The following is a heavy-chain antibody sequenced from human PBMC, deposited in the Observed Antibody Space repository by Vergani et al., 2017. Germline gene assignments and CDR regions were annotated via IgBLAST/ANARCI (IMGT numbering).Heavy chain of an antibody. CDR3: TTGFPGSSWSTY. D-gene: IGHD6-13*01. J-gene: IGHJ4*01. CDR1: GFRVTTYY. CDR2: VRNKEDGGTP. V-gene: IGHV3-49*04. Sequence: EVELLESGGGLAQPGGSLRVSCSASGFRVTTYYMSWVRQAPGKGLEWVGFVRNKEDGGTPEHAASVKGRFTISRDDSKAIAYLQMNSLKTEDTAVYYCTTGFPGSSWSTYWGQGTVVTGSS.